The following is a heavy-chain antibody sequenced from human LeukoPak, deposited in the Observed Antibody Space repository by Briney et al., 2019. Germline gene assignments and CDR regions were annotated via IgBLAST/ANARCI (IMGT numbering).Heavy chain of an antibody. CDR3: IRQWLWRAV. CDR2: IYHSGST. D-gene: IGHD6-19*01. Sequence: SETLSLTCTVSGYSISSGYYWGWIRQPPGKGLEWIGSIYHSGSTYYNPSLKSRVTISVDTSKNQFSPRLNSVTAADMAVYYCIRQWLWRAVWGKGTTVTVSS. CDR1: GYSISSGYY. J-gene: IGHJ6*03. V-gene: IGHV4-38-2*02.